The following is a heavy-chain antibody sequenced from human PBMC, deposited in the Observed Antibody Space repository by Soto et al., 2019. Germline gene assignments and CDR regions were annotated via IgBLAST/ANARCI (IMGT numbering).Heavy chain of an antibody. J-gene: IGHJ5*02. CDR2: IYHSGST. Sequence: SETLSLTCAVSGGSISSGGYSWSWIRQPPGKGLEWIGYIYHSGSTYYNPSLKSRVTISVDRSKNQFSLKLSSVTAADTATYYCAHRNVDIVASLNWFDPWGQGTLVTVSS. D-gene: IGHD5-12*01. CDR1: GGSISSGGYS. V-gene: IGHV4-30-2*01. CDR3: AHRNVDIVASLNWFDP.